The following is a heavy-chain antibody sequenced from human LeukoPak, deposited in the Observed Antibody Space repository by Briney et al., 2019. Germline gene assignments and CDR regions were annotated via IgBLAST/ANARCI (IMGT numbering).Heavy chain of an antibody. CDR3: AKDRGGVVPAALDY. D-gene: IGHD2-2*01. V-gene: IGHV3-9*01. J-gene: IGHJ4*02. CDR1: GFTFDDYA. CDR2: ISWNSGSI. Sequence: GRSLRLSCAASGFTFDDYAMHWVRQAPGKGLEWVSGISWNSGSIGYADSVKGRFTISRDNAKNSLYLQMNSLRAEDTALYYCAKDRGGVVPAALDYWGQGTLVTVSS.